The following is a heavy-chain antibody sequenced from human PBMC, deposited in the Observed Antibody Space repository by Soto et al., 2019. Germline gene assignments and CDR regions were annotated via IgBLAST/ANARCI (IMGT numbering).Heavy chain of an antibody. CDR3: TAPGLWSASYRDFYYVMDV. Sequence: PXGSLRLFFAASGFSFSNAWMSWVRQAPGKGLEWVGRIKSKTDGGTTDYSAPVKGRFTISRDDSKNTLYLQMNSLKTEDTAVYYCTAPGLWSASYRDFYYVMDVWGQGTTVTVSS. CDR1: GFSFSNAW. CDR2: IKSKTDGGTT. J-gene: IGHJ6*02. D-gene: IGHD3-3*01. V-gene: IGHV3-15*01.